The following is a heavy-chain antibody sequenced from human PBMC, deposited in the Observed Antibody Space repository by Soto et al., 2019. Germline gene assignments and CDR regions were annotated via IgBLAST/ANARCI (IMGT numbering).Heavy chain of an antibody. CDR1: GFTFDDYA. Sequence: GGSLRLSCAASGFTFDDYAMHWVRQAPGKGLEWVSGISWNSGSIGYADSVKGRFTISRDNAKNSLYLQMNSLRAEDTALYYCAKGGAMVRGVMDYYYYYYMDVWGKGTTVTVSS. V-gene: IGHV3-9*01. J-gene: IGHJ6*03. CDR2: ISWNSGSI. CDR3: AKGGAMVRGVMDYYYYYYMDV. D-gene: IGHD3-10*01.